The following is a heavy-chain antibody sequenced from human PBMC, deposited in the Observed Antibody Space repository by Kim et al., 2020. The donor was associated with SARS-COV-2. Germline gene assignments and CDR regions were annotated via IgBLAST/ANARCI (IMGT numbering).Heavy chain of an antibody. CDR3: ARGRSYFWSGYHWFDP. V-gene: IGHV4-34*01. CDR2: INHSGST. CDR1: GGSFSGYY. D-gene: IGHD3-3*01. J-gene: IGHJ5*02. Sequence: SETLSLTCAVYGGSFSGYYWSWIRQPPGKGLEWIGEINHSGSTNYNPSLKSRVTISVDTSKNQFSLKLSSVTAADTAVYYCARGRSYFWSGYHWFDPWGQGTLVTVSS.